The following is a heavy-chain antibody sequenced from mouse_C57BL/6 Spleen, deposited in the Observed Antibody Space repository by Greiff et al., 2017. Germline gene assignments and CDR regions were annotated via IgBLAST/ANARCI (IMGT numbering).Heavy chain of an antibody. CDR3: ARRGSPYWYFEG. V-gene: IGHV1-42*01. CDR2: INPSTGGT. CDR1: GYSFTGYY. Sequence: EVQLQQSGPELVKPGASVKISCKASGYSFTGYYMHWVKQSPEKSLEWIGEINPSTGGTTYNQKFKATATLTVDKSSSTAYMQLKSLTSEDSAVYYCARRGSPYWYFEGWGTATTVTASS. J-gene: IGHJ1*03.